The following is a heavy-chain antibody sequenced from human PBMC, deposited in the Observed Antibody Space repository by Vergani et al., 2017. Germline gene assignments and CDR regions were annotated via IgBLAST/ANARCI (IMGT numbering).Heavy chain of an antibody. CDR1: GFTFNQYG. Sequence: QVQLVESGGGVVQPGRSLRLSCAASGFTFNQYGMHWFRQAPGKGLEWVAVTCYDGNNKQYADSVKGRFTISRDNSKSTMYLQMNSLRDEDTGVYYCARDFRLLYNRFDPWGQGTLVTVSS. V-gene: IGHV3-33*01. J-gene: IGHJ5*02. CDR3: ARDFRLLYNRFDP. D-gene: IGHD1-14*01. CDR2: TCYDGNNK.